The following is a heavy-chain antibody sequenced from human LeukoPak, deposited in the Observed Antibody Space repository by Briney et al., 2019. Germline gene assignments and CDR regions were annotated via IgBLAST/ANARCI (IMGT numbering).Heavy chain of an antibody. Sequence: GGSLRLSCVASGFTFSSYSMNWVRQAPGKGLEWVANIKQDGSEKYYVDSVKGRFTISSDNAENTLYLELSSLRAEDTAVYYCTRSGAGGAFDIWGQGTMVGVSS. J-gene: IGHJ3*02. CDR2: IKQDGSEK. CDR1: GFTFSSYS. V-gene: IGHV3-7*01. CDR3: TRSGAGGAFDI. D-gene: IGHD1-26*01.